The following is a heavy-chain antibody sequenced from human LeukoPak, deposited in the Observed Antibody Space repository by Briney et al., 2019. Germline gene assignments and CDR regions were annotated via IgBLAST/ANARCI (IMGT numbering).Heavy chain of an antibody. Sequence: RSSETLSLTCTVSGYSISSGYYWGWIRQPPGKGLEWIGSIYYSGSTYYNPSLKSRVTISVDTSRNQFSLKLSSVTAADTAVYYCARSGYSGSYDPSNDPDNWFDPWGQGTLVTVSS. J-gene: IGHJ5*02. CDR1: GYSISSGYY. CDR2: IYYSGST. V-gene: IGHV4-38-2*02. CDR3: ARSGYSGSYDPSNDPDNWFDP. D-gene: IGHD1-26*01.